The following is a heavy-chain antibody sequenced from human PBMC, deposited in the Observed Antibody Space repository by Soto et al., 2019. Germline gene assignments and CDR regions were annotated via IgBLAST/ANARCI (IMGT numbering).Heavy chain of an antibody. Sequence: SQTLSLTCAISGDSVSSNSAAWSWIRQSPSRGLEWLGRTYYRSKWYNDFAVSVKSRITINPDTSKNQFSLQLNSVTPEDTAVYYCARDSTMGATPNDAFDIWGQGTMVTVSS. J-gene: IGHJ3*02. CDR2: TYYRSKWYN. CDR1: GDSVSSNSAA. D-gene: IGHD1-26*01. V-gene: IGHV6-1*01. CDR3: ARDSTMGATPNDAFDI.